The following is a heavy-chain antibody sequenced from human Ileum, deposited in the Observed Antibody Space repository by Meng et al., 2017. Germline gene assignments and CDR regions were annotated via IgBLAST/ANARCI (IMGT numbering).Heavy chain of an antibody. CDR3: TSFHL. Sequence: GGSLRLSCAAFDFTFSSYWVAWVRQAPGKGVEWVANIKEDGSERNYVDSVKGRFTISRDNAKNSLYLQMNSLRAEDTAVYYCTSFHLWGQGTMVTVSS. CDR2: IKEDGSER. V-gene: IGHV3-7*01. CDR1: DFTFSSYW. J-gene: IGHJ3*01.